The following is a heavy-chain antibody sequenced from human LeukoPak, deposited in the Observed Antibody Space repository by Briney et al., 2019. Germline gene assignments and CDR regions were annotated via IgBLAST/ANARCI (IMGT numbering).Heavy chain of an antibody. Sequence: EASVKVSCKASGYTFTSHGISWVRQAPGQRLEWMGWISAYNGNTNYAQKLQGRVTMTTDTSTSTAYMELRSLRSDDTAVYYCARDTTGSGGSHFDYWGQGTLVTVSS. CDR1: GYTFTSHG. CDR3: ARDTTGSGGSHFDY. CDR2: ISAYNGNT. D-gene: IGHD2-15*01. J-gene: IGHJ4*02. V-gene: IGHV1-18*01.